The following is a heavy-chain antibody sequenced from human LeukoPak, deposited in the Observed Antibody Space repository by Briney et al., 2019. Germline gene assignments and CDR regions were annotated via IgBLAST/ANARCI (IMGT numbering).Heavy chain of an antibody. J-gene: IGHJ3*02. Sequence: GGPLRLSCAASGFTFSSYSMNWVRQAPGKGLEWVSSISSSSSYIYYADSVKGRFTISRDNAKNSLYLQMNSLRAEDTAVYYCARAPSLDYGGGIDAFDIWGQGTMVTVSS. CDR2: ISSSSSYI. CDR3: ARAPSLDYGGGIDAFDI. V-gene: IGHV3-21*01. D-gene: IGHD4-23*01. CDR1: GFTFSSYS.